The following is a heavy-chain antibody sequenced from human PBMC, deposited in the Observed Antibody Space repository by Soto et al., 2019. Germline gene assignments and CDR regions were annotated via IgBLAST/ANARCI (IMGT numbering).Heavy chain of an antibody. Sequence: EVQLLDSGGGWVQPGGSLRLSCVASGFVFSDYAMSWFRQAPGKGLEGVSAISAGGSDTYYPNSVKGRFTVSRVNSKNPMDVQRNTLRAEDTAIYYCASVPIWCGSASCYTEGFDSWGQGTLVTVSS. D-gene: IGHD2-2*01. CDR1: GFVFSDYA. CDR3: ASVPIWCGSASCYTEGFDS. CDR2: ISAGGSDT. J-gene: IGHJ4*02. V-gene: IGHV3-23*01.